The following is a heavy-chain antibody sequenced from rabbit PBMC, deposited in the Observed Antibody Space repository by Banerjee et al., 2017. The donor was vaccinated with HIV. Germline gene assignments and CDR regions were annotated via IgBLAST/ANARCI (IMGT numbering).Heavy chain of an antibody. D-gene: IGHD2-1*01. CDR1: GFTLSSYW. CDR3: AKGYDFLDL. Sequence: QSSEESGGDLVKPGASLTLTCTASGFTLSSYWMCWVRQAPGKGLEWIGCIYTGSSGSTDYASWAKGRFTISKPSSTTVTLQMTSLTTADTAAYFCAKGYDFLDLWGQGTLVTVS. J-gene: IGHJ3*01. V-gene: IGHV1S40*01. CDR2: IYTGSSGST.